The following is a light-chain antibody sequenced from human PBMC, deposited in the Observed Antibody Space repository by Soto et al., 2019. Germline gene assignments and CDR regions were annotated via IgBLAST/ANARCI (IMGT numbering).Light chain of an antibody. CDR3: QQYHDWPIT. Sequence: IVMTQSKATLSVSPGEGATLSCRASQSVSTHLAWYQQIPGQTPRLLIYGTSTRAAGIPARFSGRGSGTEFTFTISSLQSEDFAVYHCQQYHDWPITFGQGTRLEVK. CDR2: GTS. J-gene: IGKJ5*01. CDR1: QSVSTH. V-gene: IGKV3-15*01.